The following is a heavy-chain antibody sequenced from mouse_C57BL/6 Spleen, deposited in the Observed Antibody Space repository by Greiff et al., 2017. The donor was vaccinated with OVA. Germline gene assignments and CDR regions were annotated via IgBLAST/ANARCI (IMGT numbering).Heavy chain of an antibody. CDR2: IDPSDSYT. J-gene: IGHJ2*01. V-gene: IGHV1-50*01. D-gene: IGHD1-1*01. CDR3: ARSITTVVANHFDY. Sequence: VQLQQPGAELVKPGASVKLSCKASGYTFTSYWMQWVKQRPGQGLEWIGEIDPSDSYTNYNQKFKGKATLTVDTSSSTAYMQLSSLTSEDSAVYYCARSITTVVANHFDYWGQGTTLTVSS. CDR1: GYTFTSYW.